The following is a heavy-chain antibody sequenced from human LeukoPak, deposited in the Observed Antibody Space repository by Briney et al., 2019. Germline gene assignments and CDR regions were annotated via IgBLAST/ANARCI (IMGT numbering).Heavy chain of an antibody. D-gene: IGHD2-15*01. CDR1: VYTFTGYY. CDR3: ARDLGYCSGGSCYPTAYYFDY. J-gene: IGHJ4*02. V-gene: IGHV1-2*02. CDR2: INPNSRGT. Sequence: ASVKVSCKASVYTFTGYYMHWVRQAPGQGLEWMGWINPNSRGTNYAQKFQGRVTMTRDTSISTAYMEMSRLRSDDTAVYYCARDLGYCSGGSCYPTAYYFDYWGQGTLVTVSS.